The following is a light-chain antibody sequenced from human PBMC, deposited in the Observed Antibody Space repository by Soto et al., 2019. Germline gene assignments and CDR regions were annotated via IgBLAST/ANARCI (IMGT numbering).Light chain of an antibody. CDR3: QQYGSSSWT. CDR1: HSVSSSY. CDR2: GAS. V-gene: IGKV3-20*01. J-gene: IGKJ1*01. Sequence: EIVLTQSPGTLSLSPGERATLSCRAIHSVSSSYLAWYQQRPGQAPRLLIYGASSRATGIPDRFSGSGSGTEFTLTISRLEPEDFAVYYCQQYGSSSWTFGQGTKVDIK.